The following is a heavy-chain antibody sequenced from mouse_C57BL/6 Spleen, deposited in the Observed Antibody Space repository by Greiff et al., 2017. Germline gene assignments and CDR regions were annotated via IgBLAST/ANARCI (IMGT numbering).Heavy chain of an antibody. V-gene: IGHV1-50*01. Sequence: QVQLQQPGAELVKPGASVKLSCKASGYTFTSYWMQWVKQRPGQGLEWIGEIDPSDSYTNYNQKFKGKATLTVDTSSSTAYMQLSSLTSEDSAVYYCARRYGSGNFDVWGTGTTVTVSS. CDR2: IDPSDSYT. CDR3: ARRYGSGNFDV. CDR1: GYTFTSYW. D-gene: IGHD1-1*01. J-gene: IGHJ1*03.